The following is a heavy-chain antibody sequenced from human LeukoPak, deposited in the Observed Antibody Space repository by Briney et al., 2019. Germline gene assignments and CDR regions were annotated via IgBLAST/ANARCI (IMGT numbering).Heavy chain of an antibody. D-gene: IGHD1-14*01. CDR3: ARDRTPESSLANYGLDV. J-gene: IGHJ6*02. CDR2: IKQDGSEK. CDR1: GFTFSSYW. Sequence: GGSLRLSCAASGFTFSSYWMSWVRQAPGKGQEWVANIKQDGSEKYYVDSVKGRFTISRDNAKDSLYLHMNSLRVEDTAVYYCARDRTPESSLANYGLDVWGQGTTVTVSS. V-gene: IGHV3-7*01.